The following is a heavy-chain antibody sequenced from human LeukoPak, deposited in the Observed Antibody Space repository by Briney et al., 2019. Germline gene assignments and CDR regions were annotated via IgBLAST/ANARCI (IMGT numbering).Heavy chain of an antibody. D-gene: IGHD2-15*01. CDR2: IKQDGSEK. V-gene: IGHV3-7*01. CDR1: GFTFSSYW. J-gene: IGHJ4*02. Sequence: GGSLRLSCAASGFTFSSYWMSWVRQAPGKGLEWVANIKQDGSEKYYVDSVKGRFTISRDNAKNSLHLQMNSLRAEDTAVYYCARLGYCSGGSCYFYYFDYWGQGTLVTVSS. CDR3: ARLGYCSGGSCYFYYFDY.